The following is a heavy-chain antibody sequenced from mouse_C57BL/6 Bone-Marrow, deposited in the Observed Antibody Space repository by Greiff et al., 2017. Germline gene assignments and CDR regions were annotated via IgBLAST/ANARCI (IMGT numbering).Heavy chain of an antibody. CDR1: GYTFTDYY. J-gene: IGHJ1*03. CDR2: LYPGSGNT. D-gene: IGHD1-1*01. Sequence: QVQLQQSGAELVRPGASVKLSCKASGYTFTDYYINWVKQRPGQGLEWIARLYPGSGNTYYNEKFKGKATLTAEKSSSTAYMQLSSLTSEDSAVYFCASYYGSSYGYFDVWGTGTTVTVSS. V-gene: IGHV1-76*01. CDR3: ASYYGSSYGYFDV.